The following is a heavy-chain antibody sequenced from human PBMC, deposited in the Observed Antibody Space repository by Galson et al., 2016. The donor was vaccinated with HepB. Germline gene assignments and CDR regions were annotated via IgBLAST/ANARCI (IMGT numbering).Heavy chain of an antibody. CDR1: GFTFRDST. CDR3: ARARYSSSWFGDFDY. D-gene: IGHD6-19*01. Sequence: SLRLSCAASGFTFRDSTMTWVRQAPGKELEWVALIWYDGETKYSADSVKGRFTISRDNSDNTLYLHMNSLRAEDTAVYYCARARYSSSWFGDFDYWGQGTLVIVSS. J-gene: IGHJ4*02. CDR2: IWYDGETK. V-gene: IGHV3-33*08.